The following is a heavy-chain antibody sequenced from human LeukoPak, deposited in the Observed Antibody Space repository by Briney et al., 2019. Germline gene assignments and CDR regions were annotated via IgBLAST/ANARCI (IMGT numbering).Heavy chain of an antibody. CDR1: GGSISSYY. Sequence: SETLSLTCTVSGGSISSYYWSWIRQPAGEGLEWIGRIYTSGNTNYNPSLKSRVTMSIDTSKNQFSLTLSSATAADTAVYYCARDGNNIAARAFEYWGQGTLVTVSS. CDR2: IYTSGNT. J-gene: IGHJ4*02. D-gene: IGHD6-6*01. V-gene: IGHV4-4*07. CDR3: ARDGNNIAARAFEY.